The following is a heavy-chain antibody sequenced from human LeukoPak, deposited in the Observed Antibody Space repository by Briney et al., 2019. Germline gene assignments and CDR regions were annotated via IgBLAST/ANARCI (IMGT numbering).Heavy chain of an antibody. Sequence: GGSLRLSCAASGFTFCSYSMNWVRQAPGKGLEWVSSIISSSSYIYYADSVKGRFTISRDNAKNSLYLQMNSLRAEDTAVYYCARSPTGGCCRSTSCYLDYWGQGTLVTVSS. J-gene: IGHJ4*02. CDR3: ARSPTGGCCRSTSCYLDY. V-gene: IGHV3-21*01. D-gene: IGHD2-2*03. CDR1: GFTFCSYS. CDR2: IISSSSYI.